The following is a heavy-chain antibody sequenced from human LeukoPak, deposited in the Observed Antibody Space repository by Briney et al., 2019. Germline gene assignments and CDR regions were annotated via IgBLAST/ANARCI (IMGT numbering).Heavy chain of an antibody. Sequence: GGSLRLSCAASGFTVSNNYKSWVRQAPGRGLEWVSVIYSDDNTYYADSVMGRFTISRDNSRNTLYLQMNSLRAEDTAVYYCAKEGYGSYFFHWGQGTLVTVSS. D-gene: IGHD1-26*01. V-gene: IGHV3-66*01. CDR2: IYSDDNT. CDR3: AKEGYGSYFFH. J-gene: IGHJ4*02. CDR1: GFTVSNNY.